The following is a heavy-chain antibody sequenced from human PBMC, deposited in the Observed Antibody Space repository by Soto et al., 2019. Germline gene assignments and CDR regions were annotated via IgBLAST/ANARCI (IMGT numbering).Heavy chain of an antibody. CDR3: ARGRGLLATYPFDF. CDR1: GFTFTTCA. D-gene: IGHD5-12*01. J-gene: IGHJ4*02. V-gene: IGHV3-23*01. CDR2: ISGSGEIT. Sequence: EVRLLESGGGLAQPGGSLILSCAVSGFTFTTCAMSWVRQTPGKGLEWVSSISGSGEITHYADSLKGRFTISRDNSKNTLYLLLSSRRVEDTALYYCARGRGLLATYPFDFWGQGTLVSVSP.